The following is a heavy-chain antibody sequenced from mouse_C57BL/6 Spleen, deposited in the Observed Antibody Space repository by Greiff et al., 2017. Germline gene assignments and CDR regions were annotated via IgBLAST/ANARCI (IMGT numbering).Heavy chain of an antibody. D-gene: IGHD2-4*01. CDR2: IRSKSNNYAT. Sequence: EVQWVESGGGLVQPKGSLKLSCAASGFSFNTYAMNWVRQAPGKGLEWVARIRSKSNNYATYYADSVKDRFTISRDDSESMLYLQMNNLKTEDTAMYYCVRHGLYDYEAWFAYWGQGTLVTVSA. V-gene: IGHV10-1*01. CDR3: VRHGLYDYEAWFAY. CDR1: GFSFNTYA. J-gene: IGHJ3*01.